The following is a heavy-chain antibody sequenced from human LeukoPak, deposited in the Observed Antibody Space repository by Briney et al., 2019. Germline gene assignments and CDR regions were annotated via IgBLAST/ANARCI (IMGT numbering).Heavy chain of an antibody. CDR3: ARARRSGGITLLRGVKDRGWFDP. J-gene: IGHJ5*02. Sequence: PGGSLRLSCAASGITLRSFAMNWVRQAPGKGLEWVSTISNSGVNTYYADSAKGRFTMSRGYSKNTLYLQMNSLRAEDTAVYYCARARRSGGITLLRGVKDRGWFDPWGQGTLVTVSS. CDR2: ISNSGVNT. V-gene: IGHV3-23*01. D-gene: IGHD3-10*01. CDR1: GITLRSFA.